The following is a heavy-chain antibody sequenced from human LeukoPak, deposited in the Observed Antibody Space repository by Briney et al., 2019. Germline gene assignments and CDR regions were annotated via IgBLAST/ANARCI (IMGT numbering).Heavy chain of an antibody. Sequence: VASVKVSCKASGYTFTRYGITWVRQAPGQGLEWMGWISTYNGKTNYAQKVQDRVTMTTDTSTSTVYMELRSLRSDDTALYYSARDFSNFSYGTWFDPWGQGTLVTVSS. CDR1: GYTFTRYG. CDR2: ISTYNGKT. CDR3: ARDFSNFSYGTWFDP. V-gene: IGHV1-18*01. J-gene: IGHJ5*02. D-gene: IGHD1-1*01.